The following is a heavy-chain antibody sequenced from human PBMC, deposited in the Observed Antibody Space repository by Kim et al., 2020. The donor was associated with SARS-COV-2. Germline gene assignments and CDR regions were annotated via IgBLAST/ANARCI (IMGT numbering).Heavy chain of an antibody. V-gene: IGHV4-59*13. CDR2: IYYSGST. CDR1: GGSISSYY. CDR3: ARAPWVRGDGPYGMDV. D-gene: IGHD3-10*01. Sequence: SETLSLTCTVSGGSISSYYWSWIRQPPGKGLEWIGYIYYSGSTNYNPSLKSRVTISVDTSKNQFSLKLSSVTAADTAVYYCARAPWVRGDGPYGMDVWGQGTTVTVSS. J-gene: IGHJ6*02.